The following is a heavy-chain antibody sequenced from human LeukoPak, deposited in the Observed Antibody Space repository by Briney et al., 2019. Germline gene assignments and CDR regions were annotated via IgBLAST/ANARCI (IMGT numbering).Heavy chain of an antibody. Sequence: PGGSLRLSCAASGFTFSDYYMSWIRQAPGKGLEWVSYISNSGSTIYYADSVKGRFTISRDNSKNTLYLQMNSLRAEDTAVYYCAREGLSWERATWFDPWGQGTLVTVSS. CDR1: GFTFSDYY. CDR3: AREGLSWERATWFDP. V-gene: IGHV3-11*04. D-gene: IGHD1-26*01. CDR2: ISNSGSTI. J-gene: IGHJ5*02.